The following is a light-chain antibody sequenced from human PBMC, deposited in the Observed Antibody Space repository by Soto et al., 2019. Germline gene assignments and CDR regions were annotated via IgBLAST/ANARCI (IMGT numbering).Light chain of an antibody. CDR2: GAS. CDR1: QSVSSN. J-gene: IGKJ5*01. CDR3: HQRYNWPRVT. V-gene: IGKV3-15*01. Sequence: EIVMTQSPATLSVSPGERATLSCRASQSVSSNLAWFQQKPGQAPRLLIYGASTRDTGIPARFSGSGSGTDFTLTITSLEPEDFAVYFCHQRYNWPRVTFGQGTRLEIK.